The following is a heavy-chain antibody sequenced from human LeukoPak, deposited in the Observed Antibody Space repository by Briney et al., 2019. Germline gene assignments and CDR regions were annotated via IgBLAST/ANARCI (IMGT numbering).Heavy chain of an antibody. D-gene: IGHD3-22*01. Sequence: GTLTLTCAASGFCFSSDYMYWFRQAPEKRLVWVLGIKTDGRRTAYAASVQGRFTISGDKAKNKLFLQMNSLSAEDTAVYYCVTYHWYYPDYWGQGTLVTVSS. V-gene: IGHV3-74*01. CDR3: VTYHWYYPDY. CDR2: IKTDGRRT. CDR1: GFCFSSDY. J-gene: IGHJ4*02.